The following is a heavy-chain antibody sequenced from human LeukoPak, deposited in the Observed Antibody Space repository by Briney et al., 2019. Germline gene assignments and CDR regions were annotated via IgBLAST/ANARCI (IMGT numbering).Heavy chain of an antibody. CDR3: AHHRGSLDSNTEHFQH. Sequence: GGSLRLSCAASGFTFSSFAMSWVRQAPGKGLEWVSAIGGGGGTTYYADSVKGRFTLSRDNSKSTLYLQMNSLRAEDTAVYYCAHHRGSLDSNTEHFQHWGQGTLVMVSS. CDR1: GFTFSSFA. D-gene: IGHD1-26*01. CDR2: IGGGGGTT. J-gene: IGHJ1*01. V-gene: IGHV3-23*01.